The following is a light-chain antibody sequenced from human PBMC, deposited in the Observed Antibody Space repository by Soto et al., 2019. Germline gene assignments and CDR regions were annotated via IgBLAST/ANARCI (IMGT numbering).Light chain of an antibody. CDR2: RAS. CDR1: QSVSSN. CDR3: QQYNNWPRT. Sequence: DILMTQSPATLSLSPGGRATLSCRASQSVSSNLAWYQQKPGQAPRLLIQRASTRATGIPARFSGSGAGTECTLTISSLQSEDFAVYYCQQYNNWPRTFGQGTRLEIK. V-gene: IGKV3-15*01. J-gene: IGKJ5*01.